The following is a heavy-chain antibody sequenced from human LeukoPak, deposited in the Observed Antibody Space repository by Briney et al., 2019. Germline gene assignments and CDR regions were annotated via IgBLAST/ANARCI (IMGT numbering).Heavy chain of an antibody. CDR2: IVVGSGNT. Sequence: GASVKVSCKASGFTFTSSAMQWVRQARGQRLEWIGWIVVGSGNTNYAQKFQERVTITRDMSTSTAYMELSSLRSEDTDVYYCAADLVGATGWFDPWGQGTLVTVSS. D-gene: IGHD1-26*01. J-gene: IGHJ5*02. CDR3: AADLVGATGWFDP. V-gene: IGHV1-58*02. CDR1: GFTFTSSA.